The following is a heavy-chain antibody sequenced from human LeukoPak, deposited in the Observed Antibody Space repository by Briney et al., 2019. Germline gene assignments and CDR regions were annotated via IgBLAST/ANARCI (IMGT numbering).Heavy chain of an antibody. CDR3: ARFRRFGESIYGMDV. V-gene: IGHV1-18*01. J-gene: IGHJ6*02. Sequence: ASVKVSCKASGYTFTSYGISWVRQAPGQGLEWMGWISAYNGNTNYAQKLQGRVTMTTDTSTSTAYMELRSLRSDDTAVYYCARFRRFGESIYGMDVWGQGTTVTVSS. CDR1: GYTFTSYG. CDR2: ISAYNGNT. D-gene: IGHD3-10*01.